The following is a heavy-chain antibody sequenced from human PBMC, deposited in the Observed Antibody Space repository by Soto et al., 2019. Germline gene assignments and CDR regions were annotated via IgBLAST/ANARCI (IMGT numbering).Heavy chain of an antibody. V-gene: IGHV1-46*03. CDR1: GYSFASYY. CDR3: ARARFTFGAMIPFEP. D-gene: IGHD3-16*01. Sequence: QMQLVQSGPEVKRPGASVKVSCKASGYSFASYYMHWVRQAPGPGLEWMGLINPRGTSTNYAQKLVGQVSLTRDTSTSIVNMELSSLRSEDTAVYSCARARFTFGAMIPFEPWGQGTLVTVSS. J-gene: IGHJ4*02. CDR2: INPRGTST.